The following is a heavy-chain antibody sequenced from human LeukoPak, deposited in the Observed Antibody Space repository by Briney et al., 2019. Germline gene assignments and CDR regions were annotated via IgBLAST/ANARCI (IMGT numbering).Heavy chain of an antibody. CDR2: ISGDGGST. Sequence: HPGGPLGSPLPALGSTFKNNAIHWFGQAPGKGLEWVSLISGDGGSTSYADSVKGRFTTSRDNSKNSLYLQMNSLRSDDTALYYCARESESSGWYDYWGQGTLVTVSS. CDR1: GSTFKNNA. D-gene: IGHD6-19*01. J-gene: IGHJ4*02. CDR3: ARESESSGWYDY. V-gene: IGHV3-43*02.